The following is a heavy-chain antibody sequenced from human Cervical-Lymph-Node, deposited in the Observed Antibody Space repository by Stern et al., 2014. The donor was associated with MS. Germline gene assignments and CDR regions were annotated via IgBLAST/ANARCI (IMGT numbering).Heavy chain of an antibody. J-gene: IGHJ6*02. CDR1: GGTFSNYA. V-gene: IGHV1-69*01. Sequence: VQLVESGAEVKKPGSSVKVSCKASGGTFSNYAISWVRQAPGQGPEWMGGIISIFEAANDAQKFQGRVTITADDSRSTTYMEVRSLRSDDTAVYYCARGGSSSYYLGDHYYAMDVWGQGTTVTVSS. CDR2: IISIFEAA. D-gene: IGHD6-6*01. CDR3: ARGGSSSYYLGDHYYAMDV.